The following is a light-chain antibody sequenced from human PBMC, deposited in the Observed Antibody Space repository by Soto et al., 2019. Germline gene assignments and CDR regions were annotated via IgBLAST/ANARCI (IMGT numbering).Light chain of an antibody. CDR1: QSVSSN. CDR3: QQYNNWPPYT. CDR2: GAS. Sequence: EIVMTQSPATLSVSPGERATRSCRASQSVSSNLAWYQQKPGQAPRLLIYGASTRATGIPARFSGSGSGTEFTLTISSLQSEDVAVYYCQQYNNWPPYTFGQGTKLEIK. J-gene: IGKJ2*01. V-gene: IGKV3-15*01.